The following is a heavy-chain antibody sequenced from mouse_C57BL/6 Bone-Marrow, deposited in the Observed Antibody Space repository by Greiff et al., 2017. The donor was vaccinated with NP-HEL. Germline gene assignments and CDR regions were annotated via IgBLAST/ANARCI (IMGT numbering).Heavy chain of an antibody. CDR1: GYTFTSYW. CDR3: ARERLITTVVATDCDY. J-gene: IGHJ2*01. V-gene: IGHV1-53*01. D-gene: IGHD1-1*01. Sequence: VQLQQPGTELVKPGASVKLSCKASGYTFTSYWMHWVKQRPGQGLEWIGNINPSNGGTNYNEKFKSKATLTVDKSSSTAYMQLSSLASEDSAVYYCARERLITTVVATDCDYWGQGTTLTVSS. CDR2: INPSNGGT.